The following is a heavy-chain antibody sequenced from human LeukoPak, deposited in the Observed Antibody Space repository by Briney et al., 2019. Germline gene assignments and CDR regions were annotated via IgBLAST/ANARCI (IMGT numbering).Heavy chain of an antibody. CDR2: IYSGGST. V-gene: IGHV3-53*01. J-gene: IGHJ2*01. Sequence: GGSLRLSCAASGFTVSSHCVSWVRQGPGKGLEWVSIIYSGGSTYYADSVRGRFTISRDNSKNTLYLQVNSLRAEDTAVYYCATSYYESSGYLDWHFDLWGRGTLVTVSS. D-gene: IGHD3-22*01. CDR1: GFTVSSHC. CDR3: ATSYYESSGYLDWHFDL.